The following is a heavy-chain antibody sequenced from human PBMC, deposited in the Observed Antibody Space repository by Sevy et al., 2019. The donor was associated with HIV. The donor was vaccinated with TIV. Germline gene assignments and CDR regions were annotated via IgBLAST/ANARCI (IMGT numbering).Heavy chain of an antibody. D-gene: IGHD3-3*01. Sequence: GGSLRLSCVASGFTFRDFSMNWVRQAPGNGLEWLSYISRSSSTIYYADSVKGRFTISRDNAMNSLYLQMDSLRDEDTTVYYCARGHVLRDYSGQGALVTVSS. CDR3: ARGHVLRDY. V-gene: IGHV3-48*02. J-gene: IGHJ4*02. CDR2: ISRSSSTI. CDR1: GFTFRDFS.